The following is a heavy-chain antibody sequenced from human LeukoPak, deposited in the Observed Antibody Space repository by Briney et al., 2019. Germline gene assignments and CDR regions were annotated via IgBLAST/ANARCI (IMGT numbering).Heavy chain of an antibody. J-gene: IGHJ4*02. V-gene: IGHV3-23*01. CDR3: AKDTTVVTPRALDY. D-gene: IGHD4-23*01. CDR2: ISGSGGTT. CDR1: GFTFSNFA. Sequence: GGSLRLSCAASGFTFSNFAMSWVLQAPGKGLECVSAISGSGGTTYYADSVKGRFTISRDNSKTTLYLQMNSLRAEDTAVYYCAKDTTVVTPRALDYWGQGSLVTVSS.